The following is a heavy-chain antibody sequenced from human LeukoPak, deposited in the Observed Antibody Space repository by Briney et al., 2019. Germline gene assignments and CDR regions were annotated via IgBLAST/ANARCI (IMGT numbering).Heavy chain of an antibody. CDR1: GFTFSDYY. CDR3: AKDRVAVAGIAAFDI. Sequence: GGSLRLSCAASGFTFSDYYMSWVRQAPGKGLEWVSAISGSGGSTYYADSVKGRFTISRDNSKNTLYLQMNSLRAEDTAVYYCAKDRVAVAGIAAFDIWGQGTMVTVSS. J-gene: IGHJ3*02. V-gene: IGHV3-23*01. D-gene: IGHD6-19*01. CDR2: ISGSGGST.